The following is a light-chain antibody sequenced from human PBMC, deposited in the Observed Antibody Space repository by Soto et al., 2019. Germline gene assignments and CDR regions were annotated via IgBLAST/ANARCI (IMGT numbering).Light chain of an antibody. CDR2: DAS. J-gene: IGKJ1*01. CDR3: QQYNSYSWT. CDR1: QSISSW. Sequence: DIQMTLSPSTLSAYVGDRVTITCRASQSISSWLAWYQQKPGKAPKLLIYDASSLESGVPSRFSGSGSGTEFTLTISSLQPDDFATYYCQQYNSYSWTFGQGTKVDIK. V-gene: IGKV1-5*01.